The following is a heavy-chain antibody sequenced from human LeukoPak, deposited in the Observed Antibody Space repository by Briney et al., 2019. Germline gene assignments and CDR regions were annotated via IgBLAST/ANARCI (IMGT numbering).Heavy chain of an antibody. J-gene: IGHJ4*02. CDR3: ARVDDYGDYVGY. V-gene: IGHV1-2*02. D-gene: IGHD4-17*01. CDR1: GYTFTGYY. Sequence: GASVKVPCKASGYTFTGYYMHWVRQAPGQGLEWMGWINPNSGGTNYAQKFQGRVTMTRDTSISTAYMELSRLRSDDTAVYYCARVDDYGDYVGYWGQGTLVTVSS. CDR2: INPNSGGT.